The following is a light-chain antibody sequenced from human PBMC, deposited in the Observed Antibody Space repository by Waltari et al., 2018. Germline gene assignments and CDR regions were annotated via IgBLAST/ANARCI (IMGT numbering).Light chain of an antibody. V-gene: IGKV3-20*01. J-gene: IGKJ1*01. CDR1: QSVSSSY. CDR2: GAS. Sequence: DIVLTHYPGPLSSSPGERATLSCRARQSVSSSYLAWYQQKPGQAPRVLIHGASNRATGIPDRFSGSGSGTDFTLTISRLEPEDFAVYYCQQYGSSPWTFGQGTKVEIK. CDR3: QQYGSSPWT.